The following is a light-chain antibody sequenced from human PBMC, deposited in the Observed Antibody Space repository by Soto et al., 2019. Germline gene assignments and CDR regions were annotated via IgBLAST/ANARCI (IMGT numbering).Light chain of an antibody. CDR2: AAS. Sequence: DIQMTQSPSSLSASVEDRVIITCRASQSISNHLNWYQQKPGKAPKLLIFAASSLQSGVPSRFSGSRSGPEFTLTISSLQADDFATYFCQQYDDYPLTFGQGTKV. V-gene: IGKV1-39*01. CDR1: QSISNH. J-gene: IGKJ4*01. CDR3: QQYDDYPLT.